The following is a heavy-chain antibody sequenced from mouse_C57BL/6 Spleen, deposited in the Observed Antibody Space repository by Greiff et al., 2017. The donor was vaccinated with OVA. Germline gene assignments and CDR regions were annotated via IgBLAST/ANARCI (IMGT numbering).Heavy chain of an antibody. CDR3: ARSAPTTGFDY. CDR2: IYPGDGDT. V-gene: IGHV1-80*01. J-gene: IGHJ2*01. D-gene: IGHD1-1*01. Sequence: VQVVESGAELVKPGASVKISCKASGYAFSSYWMNWVKQRPGKGLEWIGQIYPGDGDTNYNGKFKGKATLTADKSSSTAYMQLSSLTSEDSAVYFCARSAPTTGFDYWGQGTTLTVSS. CDR1: GYAFSSYW.